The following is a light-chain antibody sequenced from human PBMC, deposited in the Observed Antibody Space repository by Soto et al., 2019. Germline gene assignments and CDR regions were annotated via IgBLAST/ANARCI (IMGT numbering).Light chain of an antibody. CDR2: EGS. V-gene: IGLV2-23*01. CDR3: CSYAGSFRYV. CDR1: SSDVGNYND. J-gene: IGLJ1*01. Sequence: SVLTKPASVSGAPGQSITISCTGTSSDVGNYNDVSWYQQHPGKAPKLIIYEGSKRPSGISDRFSGSKSGNTASLTISGLQAEDEADYYCCSYAGSFRYVFGSGTKVTVL.